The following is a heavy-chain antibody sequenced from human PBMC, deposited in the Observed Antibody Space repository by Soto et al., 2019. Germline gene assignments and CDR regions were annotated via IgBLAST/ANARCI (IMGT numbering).Heavy chain of an antibody. CDR3: AHRHYLGGFDG. V-gene: IGHV2-5*01. Sequence: QITLKEAGPTLVKPTQTLTLTCTFSGFSLNTRAVGVGWIRQPPGKALEWLALINWNDDPRYSPSLKDRLTITKDTSTNHVVLTMTNVDPMDTATYFCAHRHYLGGFDGWVQGTTVTVSS. J-gene: IGHJ3*01. CDR2: INWNDDP. CDR1: GFSLNTRAVG. D-gene: IGHD2-15*01.